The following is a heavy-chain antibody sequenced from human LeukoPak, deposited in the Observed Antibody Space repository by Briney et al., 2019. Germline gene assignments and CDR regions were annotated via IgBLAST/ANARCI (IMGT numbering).Heavy chain of an antibody. D-gene: IGHD3-10*01. CDR1: GGSFSGYY. Sequence: PSETLSLTCAVYGGSFSGYYWSWIRQPPGKGLEWIGEINHSGSTNYNPSLKSRVTISVDTSKNQFSLKLSSVTAADTAVYYCARYGSGSHLYYYYGMDVWGQGTTVTVSS. CDR3: ARYGSGSHLYYYYGMDV. CDR2: INHSGST. J-gene: IGHJ6*02. V-gene: IGHV4-34*01.